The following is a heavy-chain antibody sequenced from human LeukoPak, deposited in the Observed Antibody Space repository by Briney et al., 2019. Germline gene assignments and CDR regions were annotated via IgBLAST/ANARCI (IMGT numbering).Heavy chain of an antibody. CDR3: ARFDMESMVRGVIEKDY. CDR1: GYTFTSYD. V-gene: IGHV1-8*01. D-gene: IGHD3-10*01. J-gene: IGHJ4*02. CDR2: MNPNGGNT. Sequence: ASVKVSCKASGYTFTSYDINWVRQATGQGLEWMGWMNPNGGNTGYAQKFQGRVTMTRNTSISTAYMELSSLRSEDTAVYYCARFDMESMVRGVIEKDYWGQGTLVTVSS.